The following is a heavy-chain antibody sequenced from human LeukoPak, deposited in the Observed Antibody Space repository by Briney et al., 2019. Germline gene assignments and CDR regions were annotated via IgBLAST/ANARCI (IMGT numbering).Heavy chain of an antibody. CDR3: ARDFLGY. CDR1: GFTFSSYA. CDR2: IYSGGST. V-gene: IGHV3-66*01. Sequence: GGSLRLSCAASGFTFSSYAMSWVRQAPGKGLEWVSVIYSGGSTYYADSVKGRFTISRDNSKNTLYLQMNSLRAEDTAVYYCARDFLGYWGQGTLVTVSS. J-gene: IGHJ4*02.